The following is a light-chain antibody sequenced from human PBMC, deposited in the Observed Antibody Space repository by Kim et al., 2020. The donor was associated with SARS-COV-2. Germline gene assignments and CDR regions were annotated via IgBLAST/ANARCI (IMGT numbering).Light chain of an antibody. J-gene: IGKJ4*01. Sequence: EIVLTQSPGTLSLSPGERVTLTCRASQSVSSSYLAWYQQKPGQAPRLLIYGASSRATGIPDRFSGSGSGTDFTLTISRLEPEDFAVYYCQHYGSSPLTFGGGTKVDIK. V-gene: IGKV3-20*01. CDR2: GAS. CDR3: QHYGSSPLT. CDR1: QSVSSSY.